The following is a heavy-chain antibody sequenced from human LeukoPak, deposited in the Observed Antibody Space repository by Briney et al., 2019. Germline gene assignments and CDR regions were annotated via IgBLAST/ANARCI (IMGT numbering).Heavy chain of an antibody. CDR3: ARDPGFMVRGSRRGYDDYYYMDV. D-gene: IGHD3-10*01. V-gene: IGHV4-4*02. CDR2: IYHSGST. Sequence: PSGTLSLTCGVSSGSISSGIWWSWVRQPPGKGLEWIGEIYHSGSTNYNPSLKRRATISVDTSKNQFSLKLSSVTAGDTAVYYCARDPGFMVRGSRRGYDDYYYMDVWGKGTTVTISS. J-gene: IGHJ6*03. CDR1: SGSISSGIW.